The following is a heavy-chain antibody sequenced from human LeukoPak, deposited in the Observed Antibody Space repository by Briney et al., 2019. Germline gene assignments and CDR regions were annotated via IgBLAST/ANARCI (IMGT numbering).Heavy chain of an antibody. Sequence: WETLSLTCAVYGGSFSGYYWSWIRQPPGKGLEWIGEINHSGSTNYNPSLKSRVTISVDTSKNQFSLKLTSVTAADTAVYYCASLGYSSGYRNFDYWGQGTLVTVSS. V-gene: IGHV4-34*01. J-gene: IGHJ4*02. D-gene: IGHD6-19*01. CDR3: ASLGYSSGYRNFDY. CDR1: GGSFSGYY. CDR2: INHSGST.